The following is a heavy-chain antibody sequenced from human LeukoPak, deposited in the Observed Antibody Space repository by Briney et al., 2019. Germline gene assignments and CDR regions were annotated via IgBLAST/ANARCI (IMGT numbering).Heavy chain of an antibody. CDR2: IKEDGSEI. D-gene: IGHD5/OR15-5a*01. J-gene: IGHJ4*02. V-gene: IGHV3-7*01. CDR1: GFTFSSYW. Sequence: GGSLRLSCAASGFTFSSYWMSWVRQAPGKGLEWVAYIKEDGSEIYYVDSVKGRFTISRDNAKNSPYLQMNSLRVEDTAVYFCARNVYYFDYWGQGTLVTVSS. CDR3: ARNVYYFDY.